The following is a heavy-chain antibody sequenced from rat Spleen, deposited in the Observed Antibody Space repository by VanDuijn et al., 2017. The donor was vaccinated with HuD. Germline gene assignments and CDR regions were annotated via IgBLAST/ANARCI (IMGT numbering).Heavy chain of an antibody. J-gene: IGHJ2*01. CDR1: GFNFNDYW. CDR3: VTEAFGVRD. CDR2: INKDSRKI. Sequence: EVKLVESGGGLVQPGRSLKLSCAASGFNFNDYWMGWVRQAPGKGLEWIGEINKDSRKINYSPSLKNKFTISRDNAQNTLYLQMSKLGSEDTAIYYCVTEAFGVRDWGQGVMVTVSS. D-gene: IGHD4-3*01. V-gene: IGHV4-2*01.